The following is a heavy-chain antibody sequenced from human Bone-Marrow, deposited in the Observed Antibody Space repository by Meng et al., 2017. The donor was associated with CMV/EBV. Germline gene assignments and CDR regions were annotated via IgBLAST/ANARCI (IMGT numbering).Heavy chain of an antibody. J-gene: IGHJ4*02. CDR3: PSGRSG. Sequence: GESLKIPCTASGFTFGDYALSWVRQAPGKGLEWVGFIRSKAYGGTTEYAASVKGRFTISRDDSKSIAYLQMNSLKTEDTALYYCPSGRSGWGQGTLVTVSS. V-gene: IGHV3-49*04. CDR1: GFTFGDYA. CDR2: IRSKAYGGTT. D-gene: IGHD3-10*01.